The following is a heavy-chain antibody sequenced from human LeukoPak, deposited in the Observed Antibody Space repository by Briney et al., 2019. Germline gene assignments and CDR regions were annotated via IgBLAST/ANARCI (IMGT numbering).Heavy chain of an antibody. Sequence: GGSLRLSCAASGFVSSTYWMTWVRQAPGKGLEWLANINEDGSAKYYVDSVKGRFTISRDNAKNSLYLQMNSLRAEHTATYYCARHPALAVPGPELDYWGQGTLVTVSS. CDR2: INEDGSAK. J-gene: IGHJ4*02. CDR1: GFVSSTYW. CDR3: ARHPALAVPGPELDY. V-gene: IGHV3-7*01. D-gene: IGHD6-19*01.